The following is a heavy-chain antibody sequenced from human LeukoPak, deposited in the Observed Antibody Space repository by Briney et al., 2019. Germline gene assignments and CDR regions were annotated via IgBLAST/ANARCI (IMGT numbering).Heavy chain of an antibody. CDR2: INHSGST. CDR1: GGSFSGYY. J-gene: IGHJ4*02. Sequence: TSETLSLTCAVHGGSFSGYYWSWIRQPPGKGLEWIGEINHSGSTNYNPSLKSRVTISVDTSKNQFSLKLSSVTAADTAVYYCARGMQRWLQPLGYWGQGTLVTVSS. V-gene: IGHV4-34*01. D-gene: IGHD5-24*01. CDR3: ARGMQRWLQPLGY.